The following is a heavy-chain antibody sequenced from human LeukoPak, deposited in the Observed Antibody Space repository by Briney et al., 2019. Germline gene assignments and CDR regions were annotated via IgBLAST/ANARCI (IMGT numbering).Heavy chain of an antibody. CDR1: GGSISSGSYY. V-gene: IGHV4-61*02. CDR3: ARDLAVAGMGFDY. Sequence: SETLSLTCTVSGGSISSGSYYWSWIRQPAGKGLEWIGRIYTSGSTNYNPSLKSRVTISVDTSKNQFSLKLSSVTAADTAVYYCARDLAVAGMGFDYWGQGTLVTVSS. CDR2: IYTSGST. J-gene: IGHJ4*02. D-gene: IGHD6-19*01.